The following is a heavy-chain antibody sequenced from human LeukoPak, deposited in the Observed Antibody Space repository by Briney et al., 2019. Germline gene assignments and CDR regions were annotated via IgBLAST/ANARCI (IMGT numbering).Heavy chain of an antibody. CDR3: ATWKTDSAYSNSRFEY. CDR2: MNPNSGNT. V-gene: IGHV1-8*01. D-gene: IGHD4-11*01. Sequence: ASVTVSCKASGYTFTSYDINWVRQATGQGLEWMEWMNPNSGNTGYAQEFQGRVTMTRNTSISTAYMELSSLRSEDTAVYYCATWKTDSAYSNSRFEYWGQGTLVTVSS. J-gene: IGHJ4*02. CDR1: GYTFTSYD.